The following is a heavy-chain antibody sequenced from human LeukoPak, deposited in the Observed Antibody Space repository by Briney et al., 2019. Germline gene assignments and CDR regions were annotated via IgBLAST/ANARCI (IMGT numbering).Heavy chain of an antibody. V-gene: IGHV1-3*03. D-gene: IGHD3-22*01. CDR3: ARGSRSSEQYYDSSGYSRFDP. CDR1: GGTFSSYA. J-gene: IGHJ5*02. CDR2: INAGNGNT. Sequence: ASVKVSCKASGGTFSSYAMHWVRQAPGQRLEWMGWINAGNGNTKYSQEFQGRVTITRDTSASTAYMELSSLRSEDMAVYYCARGSRSSEQYYDSSGYSRFDPWGQGTLVTVSS.